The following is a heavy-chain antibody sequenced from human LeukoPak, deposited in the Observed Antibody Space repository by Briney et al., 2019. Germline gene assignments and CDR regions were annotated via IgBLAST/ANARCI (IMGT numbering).Heavy chain of an antibody. CDR2: INSDGSST. Sequence: GGSLRVSCAASGFSFSTTWMHWVRQAPGKGLVWVSRINSDGSSTIYADSVKGRFTISRDNAKNTLYLQMNSLRVEDTAVYYCARESRGSFANWGQGTLVTVSS. CDR3: ARESRGSFAN. D-gene: IGHD2-15*01. V-gene: IGHV3-74*01. CDR1: GFSFSTTW. J-gene: IGHJ4*02.